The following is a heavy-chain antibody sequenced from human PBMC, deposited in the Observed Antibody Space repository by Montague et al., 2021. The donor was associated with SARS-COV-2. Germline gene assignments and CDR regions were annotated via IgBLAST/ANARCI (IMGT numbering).Heavy chain of an antibody. CDR2: LYDTGST. CDR3: ARDSSSWYYWFDP. J-gene: IGHJ5*02. D-gene: IGHD6-13*01. Sequence: SETLSLTCTVSGGSISSSSYYWGWLRQPPGKGLEWIGSLYDTGSTYYTPSLKSRVTISVDTSKNQFSLKLSSVTAADTAVYYCARDSSSWYYWFDPWGQGTLVTVSS. CDR1: GGSISSSSYY. V-gene: IGHV4-39*01.